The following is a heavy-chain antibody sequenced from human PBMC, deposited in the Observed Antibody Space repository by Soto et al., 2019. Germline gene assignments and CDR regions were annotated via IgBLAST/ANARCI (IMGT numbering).Heavy chain of an antibody. CDR1: GYSFTSYW. V-gene: IGHV5-51*01. Sequence: GESLKISCKCSGYSFTSYWIAWVRQMPGKGLEWMGIIYPGGSNPRYSPSFQGQVTISADKSISTAYLQWSSLKASDTAMYYCARHSGSSYYYDMDVWGQGTTVTVSS. J-gene: IGHJ6*02. CDR3: ARHSGSSYYYDMDV. D-gene: IGHD1-26*01. CDR2: IYPGGSNP.